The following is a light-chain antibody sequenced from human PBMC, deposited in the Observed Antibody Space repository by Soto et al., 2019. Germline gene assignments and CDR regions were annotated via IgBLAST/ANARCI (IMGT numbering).Light chain of an antibody. CDR2: GAS. Sequence: EIVMTQSPATLSVSPGERATLSCRASQGIKDYVAWFQQKPGQAPRLLIYGASDRATGTPDRFSGSGFGTQFTLTISGLEPEDFAVYFCQQYGSSPLTFGGGTKVDIK. CDR3: QQYGSSPLT. J-gene: IGKJ4*01. V-gene: IGKV3-20*01. CDR1: QGIKDY.